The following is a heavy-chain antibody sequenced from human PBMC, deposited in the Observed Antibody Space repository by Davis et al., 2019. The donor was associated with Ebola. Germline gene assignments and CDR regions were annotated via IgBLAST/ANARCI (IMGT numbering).Heavy chain of an antibody. CDR1: GFTFDDYA. CDR3: AKDTWGWAAAILDY. CDR2: ISWNSGTI. D-gene: IGHD2-2*01. Sequence: SLKISCVASGFTFDDYAMHWVRQAPGKGLEWVSNISWNSGTIGYADSVKGRFTISRDNAKNSLYLQMNSLRAEDTALYYCAKDTWGWAAAILDYWGQGTLVTVSS. V-gene: IGHV3-9*01. J-gene: IGHJ4*02.